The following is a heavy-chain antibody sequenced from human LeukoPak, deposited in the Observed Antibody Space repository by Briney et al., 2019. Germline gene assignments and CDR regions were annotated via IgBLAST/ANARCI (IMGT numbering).Heavy chain of an antibody. D-gene: IGHD5-24*01. CDR1: GNTFSSYW. CDR3: ARGDGYNYHFDY. CDR2: INPAGSEK. Sequence: PGGPLTLPCAVSGNTFSSYWMRWPRHAPRKGLEWVANINPAGSEKNCVDSVKGRFTISRDNAKNSLYLQMNSLRAEDTAVYYCARGDGYNYHFDYWGQGALVTVFS. J-gene: IGHJ4*02. V-gene: IGHV3-7*05.